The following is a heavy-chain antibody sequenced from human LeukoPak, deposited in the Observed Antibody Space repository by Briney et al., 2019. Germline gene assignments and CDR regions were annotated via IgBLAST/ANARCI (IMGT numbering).Heavy chain of an antibody. D-gene: IGHD1-26*01. CDR3: ARQSSGSYFFF. Sequence: SETLSLTCTVSGGSIRSSYYYWGWIRQPPGKGLEWIGSIYDSGSTYYNPSLKSRVTISVDTSKNQFSLKLSSVTAADTAVYYCARQSSGSYFFFWGQGTLVTVSS. J-gene: IGHJ4*02. CDR2: IYDSGST. V-gene: IGHV4-39*01. CDR1: GGSIRSSYYY.